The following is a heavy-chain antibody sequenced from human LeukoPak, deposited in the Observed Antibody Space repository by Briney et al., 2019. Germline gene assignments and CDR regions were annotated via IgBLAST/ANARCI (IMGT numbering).Heavy chain of an antibody. Sequence: SETLSLTCAVSGGSISSSNWWSWVRQPPGKGLEWIGEIYHSGSTNYNPSLKSRVTISVDTSKNQFSLKLSSVTAADTAVYYCARWGLRLGEYRFDYWGQGTLVTVSS. CDR1: GGSISSSNW. D-gene: IGHD3-16*01. CDR2: IYHSGST. CDR3: ARWGLRLGEYRFDY. J-gene: IGHJ4*02. V-gene: IGHV4-4*02.